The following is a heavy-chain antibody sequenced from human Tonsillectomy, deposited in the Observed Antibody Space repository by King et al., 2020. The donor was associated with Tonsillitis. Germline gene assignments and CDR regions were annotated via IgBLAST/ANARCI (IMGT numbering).Heavy chain of an antibody. Sequence: QVQLVESGGGVVQPGRSLRLSCAASGFTFSSYDMYWFRQAPGKGLEWVAVISNDGNKKYHADSVKGRFTISRDNSKNTVYLELNSLKDEDAAVYYCVRAGGPMTTWSWFDPWGQGTLVTVSS. CDR2: ISNDGNKK. V-gene: IGHV3-30-3*01. CDR3: VRAGGPMTTWSWFDP. J-gene: IGHJ5*02. CDR1: GFTFSSYD. D-gene: IGHD4-23*01.